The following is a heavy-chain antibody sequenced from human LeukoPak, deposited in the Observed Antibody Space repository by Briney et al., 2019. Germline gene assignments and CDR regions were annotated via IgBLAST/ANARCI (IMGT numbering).Heavy chain of an antibody. Sequence: GGSLRLSCAASGFTFSSYAMSWVRQAPGKGLEWVSAISSSSSYIYYADSVEGRFTISRDNAKNSLYLQMNSLRAEDTAVYYCARDGSILAGYSDFDYWGQGTLVTVSS. CDR2: ISSSSSYI. CDR1: GFTFSSYA. J-gene: IGHJ4*02. CDR3: ARDGSILAGYSDFDY. D-gene: IGHD3-9*01. V-gene: IGHV3-21*01.